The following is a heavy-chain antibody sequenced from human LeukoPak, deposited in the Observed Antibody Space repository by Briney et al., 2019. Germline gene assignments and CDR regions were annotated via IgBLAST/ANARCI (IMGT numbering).Heavy chain of an antibody. D-gene: IGHD3-10*01. Sequence: GGSLRLSCAASGFTFSSYAMSWVRQAPGKGLEWVSAISGSGGSTYYADSVKGRFTISRDNSKNTLCLQMNSLRAEDTAVYYCAKGRDYYGSGSYRTGAFDIWGQGTMVTVSS. CDR2: ISGSGGST. J-gene: IGHJ3*02. CDR3: AKGRDYYGSGSYRTGAFDI. CDR1: GFTFSSYA. V-gene: IGHV3-23*01.